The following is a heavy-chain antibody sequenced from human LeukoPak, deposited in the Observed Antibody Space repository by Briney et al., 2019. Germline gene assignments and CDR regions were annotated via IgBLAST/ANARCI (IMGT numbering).Heavy chain of an antibody. Sequence: ASVKVSCKASGGTFSSYAISWVRQAPGQGLEWMGGIIPIFGTANYAQKFQGRVTITTDESTSTAYMELSSLRSEDTAVYYCAGGGRYYGSGIPKGYYFDYWGQGTLVTVSS. CDR1: GGTFSSYA. D-gene: IGHD3-10*01. CDR3: AGGGRYYGSGIPKGYYFDY. V-gene: IGHV1-69*05. J-gene: IGHJ4*02. CDR2: IIPIFGTA.